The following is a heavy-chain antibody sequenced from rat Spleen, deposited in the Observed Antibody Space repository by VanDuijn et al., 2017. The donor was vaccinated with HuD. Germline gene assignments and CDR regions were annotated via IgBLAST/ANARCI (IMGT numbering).Heavy chain of an antibody. Sequence: EVHQVESGRGLVQPGRSLKLSCVASGFTFNNYWMTWIRQAPGKGLEWVASINTDGGSTYYPDSVKGRFTISRDNAENTVYLQMNSLRSEDTATYYCAKPTLHTMGITPFDYWGQGVMVTVSS. J-gene: IGHJ2*01. CDR3: AKPTLHTMGITPFDY. D-gene: IGHD1-9*01. CDR2: INTDGGST. CDR1: GFTFNNYW. V-gene: IGHV5-58*01.